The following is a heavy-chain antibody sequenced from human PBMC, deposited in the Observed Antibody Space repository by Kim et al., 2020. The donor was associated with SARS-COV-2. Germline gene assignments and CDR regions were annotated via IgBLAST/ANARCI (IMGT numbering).Heavy chain of an antibody. J-gene: IGHJ6*02. V-gene: IGHV2-70*11. Sequence: SGPTLVNPTQTLTLTCTFSGFSLSTSGMCVSWIRQPPGKALEWLARVDWDDDKYYSTSLKTRLTISKDTSKNQVVLTMTNVDPVDTATYYCARTLLVGATFLSYYGMDVWGQGTTVTVSS. D-gene: IGHD1-26*01. CDR1: GFSLSTSGMC. CDR3: ARTLLVGATFLSYYGMDV. CDR2: VDWDDDK.